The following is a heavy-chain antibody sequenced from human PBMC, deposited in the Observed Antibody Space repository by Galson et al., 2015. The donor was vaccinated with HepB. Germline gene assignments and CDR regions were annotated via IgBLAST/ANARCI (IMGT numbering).Heavy chain of an antibody. V-gene: IGHV3-48*01. CDR3: ATTSLDSSPGAFDI. Sequence: SLRLSCAASGFTFSSYSMNWVRQAPGKGLEWVSYISSSSSTIYYADSVKGRFTIPRDNAKNSLYLQMNSLRAEDTAVYYCATTSLDSSPGAFDIWGQGTMVTVSS. J-gene: IGHJ3*02. CDR2: ISSSSSTI. CDR1: GFTFSSYS. D-gene: IGHD3-22*01.